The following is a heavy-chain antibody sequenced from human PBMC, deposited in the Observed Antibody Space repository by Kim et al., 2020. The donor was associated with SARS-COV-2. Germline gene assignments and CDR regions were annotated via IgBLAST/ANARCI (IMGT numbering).Heavy chain of an antibody. V-gene: IGHV1-3*01. D-gene: IGHD6-13*01. CDR2: INAGNGNT. CDR3: ASSDSSSWYALRGFFPGWFDP. Sequence: ASVKVSCKASGYTFTSYAMHWVRQAPGQRLEWMGWINAGNGNTKYSQKFQGRVTITRDTSASTAYMELSSLRSEDTAVYYCASSDSSSWYALRGFFPGWFDPWGQGTLVTVSS. J-gene: IGHJ5*02. CDR1: GYTFTSYA.